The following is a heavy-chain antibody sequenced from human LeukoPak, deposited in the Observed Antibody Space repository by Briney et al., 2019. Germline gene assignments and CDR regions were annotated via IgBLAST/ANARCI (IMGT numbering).Heavy chain of an antibody. CDR3: ARDRDYYGSGSSGYFDS. J-gene: IGHJ4*02. V-gene: IGHV4-59*12. D-gene: IGHD3-10*01. Sequence: SETLSLTCTVSGGSISSYYWSWIRQPPGKGLEWIGYIYYSGSTNYNPSLKSRVTISVDTSKNQFSLKLRSVTAADTAVYYCARDRDYYGSGSSGYFDSWGQGTLVTVSS. CDR1: GGSISSYY. CDR2: IYYSGST.